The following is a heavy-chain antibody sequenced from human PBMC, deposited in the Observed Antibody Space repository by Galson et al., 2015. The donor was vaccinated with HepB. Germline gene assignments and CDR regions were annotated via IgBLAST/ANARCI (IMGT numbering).Heavy chain of an antibody. D-gene: IGHD2-21*02. J-gene: IGHJ4*02. CDR2: ISYDGSNK. CDR1: GFTFSSYG. Sequence: SLRLSCAASGFTFSSYGMHWVRQAPGKGLEWVAVISYDGSNKYYADSVKGRFTISRDNSKNTLYLQMNSLRAEDTAVYYCAGGDPWYWGQGTLVTVSS. V-gene: IGHV3-30*03. CDR3: AGGDPWY.